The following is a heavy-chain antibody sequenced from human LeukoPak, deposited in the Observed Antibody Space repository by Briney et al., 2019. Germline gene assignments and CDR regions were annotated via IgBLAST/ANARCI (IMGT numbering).Heavy chain of an antibody. CDR1: GYNFTTYW. Sequence: GESLKISCKGSGYNFTTYWLGWVRQMPGKGLEWMGIIYPGDSDTRYSPSFQGQVTISADKSISTAYLQWSSLKASDTAMYYCARQTQLVLNYWGQGTLVTVSS. CDR3: ARQTQLVLNY. CDR2: IYPGDSDT. D-gene: IGHD6-6*01. V-gene: IGHV5-51*01. J-gene: IGHJ4*02.